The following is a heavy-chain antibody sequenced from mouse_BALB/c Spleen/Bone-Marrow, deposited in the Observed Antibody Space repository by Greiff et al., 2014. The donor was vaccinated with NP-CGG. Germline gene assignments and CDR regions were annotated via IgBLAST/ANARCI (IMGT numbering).Heavy chain of an antibody. CDR2: IDPANGNT. V-gene: IGHV14-3*02. Sequence: EVKLMESGAALVKPGASVKLSCTASGFNIKDTYMHWVKQRPEQGLEWIGRIDPANGNTKYDPKFQGKATITADTSSNTAYLQLNQLTTGGTSVYYCANYYYGSHFDYWGQGTTLTVSS. J-gene: IGHJ2*01. CDR1: GFNIKDTY. D-gene: IGHD1-1*01. CDR3: ANYYYGSHFDY.